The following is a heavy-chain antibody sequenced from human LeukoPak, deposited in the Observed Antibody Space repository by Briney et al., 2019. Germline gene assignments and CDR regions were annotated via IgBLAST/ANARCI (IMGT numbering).Heavy chain of an antibody. Sequence: SETLSLTCTVSGGSISTDLYYWTWIRQPAGRGLEWIGRIYSNGWTDYNPPLKSRVSISIDTSKNHFSLKMSLATAADTALYYCARGSGWNSFDPWGQGTLVTVSS. CDR1: GGSISTDLYY. J-gene: IGHJ5*02. V-gene: IGHV4-61*02. D-gene: IGHD6-19*01. CDR2: IYSNGWT. CDR3: ARGSGWNSFDP.